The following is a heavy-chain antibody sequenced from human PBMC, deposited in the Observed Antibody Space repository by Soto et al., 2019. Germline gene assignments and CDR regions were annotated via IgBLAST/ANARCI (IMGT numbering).Heavy chain of an antibody. CDR3: ARGTYDQQWLVHGLDP. CDR1: GYTFTSYD. D-gene: IGHD6-19*01. J-gene: IGHJ5*02. CDR2: MNPNSGNT. V-gene: IGHV1-8*01. Sequence: ASVKVSCKASGYTFTSYDINWVRQATGQGLEWMGWMNPNSGNTGYAQKFQGRVTMTRNTSISTAYMELSSLRSEDTAVYYCARGTYDQQWLVHGLDPWGQGTLVTVYS.